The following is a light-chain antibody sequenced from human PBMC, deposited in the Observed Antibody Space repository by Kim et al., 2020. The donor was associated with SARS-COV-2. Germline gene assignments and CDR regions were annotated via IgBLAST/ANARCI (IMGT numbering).Light chain of an antibody. CDR2: KAS. Sequence: DIQMTQSPSTLSASVGDRVTITCRASQSISSWLAWYQQKPGKAPKLLIYKASSFESGVPSRFSGSGSGTEFTLTISSLQPDDFATYYCQQYNSYSLTFGQGTKVDIK. V-gene: IGKV1-5*03. CDR3: QQYNSYSLT. J-gene: IGKJ1*01. CDR1: QSISSW.